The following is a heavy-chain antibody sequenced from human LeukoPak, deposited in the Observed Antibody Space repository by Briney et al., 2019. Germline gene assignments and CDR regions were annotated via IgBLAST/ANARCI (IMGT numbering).Heavy chain of an antibody. D-gene: IGHD5-18*01. CDR2: IYPGDSDT. J-gene: IGHJ4*02. CDR1: GYIFTSYW. V-gene: IGHV5-51*01. CDR3: ARQASAGYSYGLDY. Sequence: GESLKISCTGSGYIFTSYWIGWVRQMPGKGLEWMGIIYPGDSDTRYSPSFQGQVTISADKSISTAYLQWSRLKASDTAMNYCARQASAGYSYGLDYWGQGTLVTVSS.